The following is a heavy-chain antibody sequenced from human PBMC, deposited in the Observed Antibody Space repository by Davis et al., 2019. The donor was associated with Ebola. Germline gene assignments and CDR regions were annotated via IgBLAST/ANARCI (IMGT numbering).Heavy chain of an antibody. CDR1: GFTFSSYG. Sequence: GESLKISCAASGFTFSSYGMHWVRQAPGKGLEWVAVIWYDGSNKYYADSVKGRFTISRDNSKNTLYLQMNSLRAEDTAVYYCARRNSYYDSSGYFEGDAFDIWGQGTMVTVSS. D-gene: IGHD3-22*01. J-gene: IGHJ3*02. V-gene: IGHV3-33*01. CDR2: IWYDGSNK. CDR3: ARRNSYYDSSGYFEGDAFDI.